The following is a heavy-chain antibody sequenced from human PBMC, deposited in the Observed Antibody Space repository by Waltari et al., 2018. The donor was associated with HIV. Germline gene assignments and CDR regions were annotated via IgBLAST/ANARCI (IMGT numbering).Heavy chain of an antibody. CDR1: GASMRSKNYY. V-gene: IGHV4-39*01. Sequence: LQLKESGPGLVKPSDTLSLPCAVSGASMRSKNYYWAWIRQSPGERLEWIATIYYTVDTYFVPSLKNRTSISVDSSKNLLSLSLASVTAADTAIYYCARQHAYTSDWFSQASFFNYWGPGTLVTVSS. J-gene: IGHJ1*01. D-gene: IGHD3-9*01. CDR2: IYYTVDT. CDR3: ARQHAYTSDWFSQASFFNY.